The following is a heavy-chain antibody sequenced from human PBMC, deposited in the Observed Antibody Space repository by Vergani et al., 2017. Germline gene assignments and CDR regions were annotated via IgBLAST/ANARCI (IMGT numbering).Heavy chain of an antibody. D-gene: IGHD3-3*01. CDR3: AREANLRYLEWLLSDAFDI. CDR1: GFTFSSYS. CDR2: IISSISYI. V-gene: IGHV3-21*01. J-gene: IGHJ3*02. Sequence: EVQLVESGGGLVKPGGSLRLSCAASGFTFSSYSMNWVRQAPGKGLEWVSSIISSISYIYYADSVKGRFTISRDNAKTSLYLQMNSLRAEDTAVYYCAREANLRYLEWLLSDAFDIWGRGTMVTVSS.